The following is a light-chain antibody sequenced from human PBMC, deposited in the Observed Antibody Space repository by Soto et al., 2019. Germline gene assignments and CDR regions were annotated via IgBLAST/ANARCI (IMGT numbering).Light chain of an antibody. Sequence: DIVLTQSPASLSVSLGDRATISCRASQSVNSGLAWYQQKPGQAPRRLISGASSRATGIPDRFSGSGSATEFTLTISRLEPEDFALYYCLHHSRYPLTFGGGTRVEIK. J-gene: IGKJ4*01. CDR2: GAS. V-gene: IGKV3-20*01. CDR3: LHHSRYPLT. CDR1: QSVNSG.